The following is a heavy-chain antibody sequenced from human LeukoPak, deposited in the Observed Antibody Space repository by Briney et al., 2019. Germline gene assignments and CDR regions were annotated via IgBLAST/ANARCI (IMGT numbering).Heavy chain of an antibody. D-gene: IGHD4-17*01. Sequence: GASVKVSCKASGGTFSSYAISWVRQAPGQGLEWMGGIIPIFGTANYAQKFQGRVTITADESTSTAYMELSSLRAEDTAVYYCAKGAGYGDGVGDYFDYWGQGTLVTVSS. J-gene: IGHJ4*02. CDR2: IIPIFGTA. V-gene: IGHV1-69*13. CDR3: AKGAGYGDGVGDYFDY. CDR1: GGTFSSYA.